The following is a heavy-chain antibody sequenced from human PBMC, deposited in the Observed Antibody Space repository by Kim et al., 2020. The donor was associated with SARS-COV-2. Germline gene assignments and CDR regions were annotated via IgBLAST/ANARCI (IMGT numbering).Heavy chain of an antibody. CDR2: ISYDGSNK. D-gene: IGHD4-17*01. J-gene: IGHJ4*02. CDR3: AKEKGSYGVPRGYFDY. V-gene: IGHV3-30*18. CDR1: GFTFSSYG. Sequence: GGSLRLSCAASGFTFSSYGMHWVRQAPGKGLEWVAVISYDGSNKYYADSVKGRFTISRDNCKNTLYLQMNSLRAEDTAVYYCAKEKGSYGVPRGYFDYWGQGTLVTVSS.